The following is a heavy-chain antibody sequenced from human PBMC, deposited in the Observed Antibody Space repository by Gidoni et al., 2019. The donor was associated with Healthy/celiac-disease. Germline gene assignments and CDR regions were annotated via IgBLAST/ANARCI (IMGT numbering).Heavy chain of an antibody. V-gene: IGHV3-21*01. CDR2: ISSSSSYI. J-gene: IGHJ4*02. CDR1: GFTFSSYS. CDR3: ARARSGWYSSDY. D-gene: IGHD6-19*01. Sequence: EVQLVESGGGRVKPGGSLGLSCAASGFTFSSYSMNWVRPAPGKGLEWVSSISSSSSYIYYADSVKGRFTISRDNAKNSLYLQMNSLRAEDTAVYYCARARSGWYSSDYWGQGTLVTVSS.